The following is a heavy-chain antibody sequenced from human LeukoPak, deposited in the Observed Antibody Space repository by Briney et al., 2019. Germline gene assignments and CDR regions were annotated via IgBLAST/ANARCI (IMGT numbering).Heavy chain of an antibody. V-gene: IGHV4-39*01. Sequence: SETLSLTCRVSGGSISSSSYYWGGLRQPPGRGLEGIGSIYYSGSTYYNPSLKSRVTISVDTSKNQFSLKLSSVTAADTAVYYCASRIVVVIATYAFDIWGQGTMVTVSS. CDR3: ASRIVVVIATYAFDI. CDR2: IYYSGST. CDR1: GGSISSSSYY. J-gene: IGHJ3*02. D-gene: IGHD2-21*01.